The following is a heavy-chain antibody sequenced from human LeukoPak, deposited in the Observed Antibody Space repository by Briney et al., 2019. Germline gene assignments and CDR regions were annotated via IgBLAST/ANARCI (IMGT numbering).Heavy chain of an antibody. CDR2: ISWNSGSI. Sequence: GGSLRLSCAASGFIFDDYGTHWVRQAPGKGLEWVSGISWNSGSIDYADSVKGRFTISRDNAKNSLYLQMNSLRAEDTAVYYCARDNPSRYYDILTGPHDYWGQGTLVTVSS. D-gene: IGHD3-9*01. CDR1: GFIFDDYG. J-gene: IGHJ4*02. CDR3: ARDNPSRYYDILTGPHDY. V-gene: IGHV3-9*01.